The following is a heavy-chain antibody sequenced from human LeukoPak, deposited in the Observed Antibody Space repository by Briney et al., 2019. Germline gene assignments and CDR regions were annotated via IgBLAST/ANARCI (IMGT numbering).Heavy chain of an antibody. CDR3: AGYGSGSFLYYFDY. CDR2: IYYSGST. V-gene: IGHV4-59*12. J-gene: IGHJ4*02. Sequence: KSSETLSLTCTVSGGSISSYYWSWIRQPPGKGLEWIGFIYYSGSTNYNPSLKSRVTISVDTSKNQFSLKLSSVTAADTAVYYCAGYGSGSFLYYFDYWGQGTLVTVSS. CDR1: GGSISSYY. D-gene: IGHD3-10*01.